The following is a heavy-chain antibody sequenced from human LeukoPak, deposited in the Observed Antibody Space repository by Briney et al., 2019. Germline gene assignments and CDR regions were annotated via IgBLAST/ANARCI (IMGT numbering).Heavy chain of an antibody. V-gene: IGHV4-34*01. CDR3: ARGGGAAAGPLDY. D-gene: IGHD6-13*01. CDR1: GGSFSGYY. CDR2: INHSGST. J-gene: IGHJ4*02. Sequence: PSETLSLTCAVYGGSFSGYYWSWIRQPPGKGLEWIGEINHSGSTNYNPSLKSRVTISVDTSKNQLSLKLSSVTAADTAVYYCARGGGAAAGPLDYWGQGTLVTVSS.